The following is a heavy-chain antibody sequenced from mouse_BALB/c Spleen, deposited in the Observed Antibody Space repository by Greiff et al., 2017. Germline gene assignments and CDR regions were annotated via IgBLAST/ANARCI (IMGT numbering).Heavy chain of an antibody. J-gene: IGHJ4*01. CDR3: ATIYYYGSSYGENAMDY. V-gene: IGHV2-9*02. D-gene: IGHD1-1*01. CDR1: GFSLTSYG. Sequence: LVESGPGLVAPSQSLSITCTVSGFSLTSYGVHWVRQPPGKGLEWLGVIWAGGSTNYNSALMSRLSISKDNSKSQVFLKMNSLQTDDTAMYYCATIYYYGSSYGENAMDYWGQGTSVTVSS. CDR2: IWAGGST.